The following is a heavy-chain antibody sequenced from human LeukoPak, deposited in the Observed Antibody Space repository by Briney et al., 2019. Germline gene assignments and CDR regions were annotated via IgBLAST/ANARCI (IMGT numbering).Heavy chain of an antibody. J-gene: IGHJ5*01. CDR3: ARQDGLWVGDLGGWFDF. CDR2: LYYTENT. Sequence: SETLSLTCTVSGDSISGQTYSWGWVRQPPGKGLEWIGYLYYTENTYYNPSLKSRATISVDTSKVQFSLRLSSVTAADTAVYFCARQDGLWVGDLGGWFDFWGQGIQVTVSS. CDR1: GDSISGQTYS. D-gene: IGHD3-10*01. V-gene: IGHV4-39*01.